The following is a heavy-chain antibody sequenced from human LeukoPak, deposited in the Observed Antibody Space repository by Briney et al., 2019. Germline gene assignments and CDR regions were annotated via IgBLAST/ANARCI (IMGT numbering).Heavy chain of an antibody. CDR1: GGSFSGYY. CDR3: ACVPDITARPCDT. V-gene: IGHV4-34*01. Sequence: SETLSLTCAVYGGSFSGYYWTLIRQTPGKGLEWIGEISHTGLTGSNPSLKSRVTIFVDSSEKQFSLRMTSVTAADTGVYYCACVPDITARPCDTWGPGTLVTVSS. CDR2: ISHTGLT. J-gene: IGHJ5*02. D-gene: IGHD1-1*01.